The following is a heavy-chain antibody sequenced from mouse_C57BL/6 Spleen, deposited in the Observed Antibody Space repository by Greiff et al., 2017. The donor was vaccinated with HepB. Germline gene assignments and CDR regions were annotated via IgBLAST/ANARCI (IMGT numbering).Heavy chain of an antibody. V-gene: IGHV1-62-2*01. D-gene: IGHD2-3*01. CDR2: FYPGSGSI. CDR3: ARQGGYLYAMDY. CDR1: GYTFTEYT. J-gene: IGHJ4*01. Sequence: QVHVKQSGAELVKPGASVKLSCKASGYTFTEYTIHWVKQRSGQGLEWIGWFYPGSGSIKYNEKFKDKATLTADKSSSTVYMELSRFTSEDSAVYFCARQGGYLYAMDYWGQGTSVTVSS.